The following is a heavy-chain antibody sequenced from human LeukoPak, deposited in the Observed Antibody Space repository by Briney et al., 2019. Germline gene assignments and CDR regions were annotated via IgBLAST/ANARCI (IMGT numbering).Heavy chain of an antibody. CDR2: VKGDGRTT. Sequence: GGSLRLSCAASGLTFSDFWMHWVRQPPGKGLVWVSLVKGDGRTTIYADSVKGRFTISRDNAKNTLYLQMNSLRADDSGVYYCATGHSYGYDYWGQGVLVTVSS. CDR1: GLTFSDFW. V-gene: IGHV3-74*01. D-gene: IGHD5-18*01. J-gene: IGHJ4*02. CDR3: ATGHSYGYDY.